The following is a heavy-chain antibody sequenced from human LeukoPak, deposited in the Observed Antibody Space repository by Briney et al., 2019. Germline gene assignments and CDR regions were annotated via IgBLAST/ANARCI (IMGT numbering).Heavy chain of an antibody. V-gene: IGHV1-69*13. CDR3: ASQRGYDSSGYYYY. J-gene: IGHJ4*02. D-gene: IGHD3-22*01. Sequence: ASVKVSCKASGGTFSSYAISWVRQAPGQGLEWMGGIIPIFGTANYAQKFQGRVTITADESTSTAYMELSSLRSEDTAVYYCASQRGYDSSGYYYYWGQGTLVTVSS. CDR2: IIPIFGTA. CDR1: GGTFSSYA.